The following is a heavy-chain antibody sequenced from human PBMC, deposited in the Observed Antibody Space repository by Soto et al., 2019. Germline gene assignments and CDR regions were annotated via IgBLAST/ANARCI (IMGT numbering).Heavy chain of an antibody. J-gene: IGHJ4*02. CDR3: ARDFGDLTGNVVKGDIDC. V-gene: IGHV1-18*04. CDR2: ISPYNGNR. D-gene: IGHD3-9*01. CDR1: GYAFLNYG. Sequence: QAQLVQSGAEVSKPGASVKVSCKASGYAFLNYGISWVRQAPGQGVEWMGWISPYNGNRNSAEDFQGRLSLTTDTSTTTAYMELRGLRPDDTAVYFCARDFGDLTGNVVKGDIDCWGQGTPVTVSP.